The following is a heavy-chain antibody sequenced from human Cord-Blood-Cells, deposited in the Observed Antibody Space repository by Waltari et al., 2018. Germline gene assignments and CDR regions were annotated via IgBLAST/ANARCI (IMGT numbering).Heavy chain of an antibody. J-gene: IGHJ3*02. V-gene: IGHV1-2*02. CDR2: INPNMGGT. CDR3: AGRAPSLTGDAFDI. D-gene: IGHD7-27*01. CDR1: GYTFTGYY. Sequence: QVQLVRYGDEVKKPGASVKVSCKDSGYTFTGYYMHWMRQAPGQGLEWMGWINPNMGGTKYGQKCQGRVTMTRDTAISTAYMGLSRLGSDDTAVYYCAGRAPSLTGDAFDIWGQGTMVTVSS.